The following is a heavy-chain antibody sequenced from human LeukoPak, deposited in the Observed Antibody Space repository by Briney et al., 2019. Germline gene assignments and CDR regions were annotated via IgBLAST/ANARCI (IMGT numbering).Heavy chain of an antibody. V-gene: IGHV4-59*08. CDR2: IYYSGST. CDR3: ARHLENNWFDP. Sequence: SETLSLTCTVSGGSISSYYWSWIRQPPGKGLEWIGYIYYSGSTNYNPSLKSRVTISVDTSKNQFSLKLSSVTAADTAVYYCARHLENNWFDPWGQGTLVTVSS. CDR1: GGSISSYY. J-gene: IGHJ5*02. D-gene: IGHD5-24*01.